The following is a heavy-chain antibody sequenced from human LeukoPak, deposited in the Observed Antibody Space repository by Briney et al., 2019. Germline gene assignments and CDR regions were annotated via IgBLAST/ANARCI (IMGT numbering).Heavy chain of an antibody. CDR1: GYTFTSYY. Sequence: ASVKVSCKASGYTFTSYYMHWVRQAPGQGLEWMGWISGYNGNTNYAQKLQGRVTMTTDTSTSTAYMELRSLRSDDTAVYYCAREYCSTTRCYMADYWGQGTLVTVSS. J-gene: IGHJ4*02. CDR3: AREYCSTTRCYMADY. V-gene: IGHV1-18*01. D-gene: IGHD2-2*01. CDR2: ISGYNGNT.